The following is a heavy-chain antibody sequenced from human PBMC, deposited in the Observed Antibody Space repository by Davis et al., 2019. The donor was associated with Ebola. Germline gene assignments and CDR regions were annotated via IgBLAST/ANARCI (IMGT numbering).Heavy chain of an antibody. D-gene: IGHD2-15*01. CDR2: INPSGGST. CDR1: GYTFTSHY. CDR3: AREEIVVVVAATQFNNYYGMDV. Sequence: AASVKVSCKASGYTFTSHYMHWVRQAPGQGLEWMGIINPSGGSTSYAQKFQGRVTMTRDTSTSTVYMELSSLRSEDTAVYYCAREEIVVVVAATQFNNYYGMDVWGKGTTVTVSS. J-gene: IGHJ6*04. V-gene: IGHV1-46*01.